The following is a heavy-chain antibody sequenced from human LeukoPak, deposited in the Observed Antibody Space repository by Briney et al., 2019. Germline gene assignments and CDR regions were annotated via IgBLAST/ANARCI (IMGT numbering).Heavy chain of an antibody. CDR3: ARLPRRGNHYYHSASITREFDH. D-gene: IGHD3-22*01. V-gene: IGHV3-21*01. CDR2: ISSSSSYI. J-gene: IGHJ4*02. CDR1: GFTLSSYN. Sequence: PGGSLRLSCAASGFTLSSYNMNWVRQAPGKGLEWVSYISSSSSYIYYADSVRGRFTISRDNAKNSLYLQMNSLRAEDTAVYYCARLPRRGNHYYHSASITREFDHWGQGTLVTVSS.